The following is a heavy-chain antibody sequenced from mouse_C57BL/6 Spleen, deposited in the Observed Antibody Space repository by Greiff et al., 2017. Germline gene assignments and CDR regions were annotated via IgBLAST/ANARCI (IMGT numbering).Heavy chain of an antibody. J-gene: IGHJ4*01. D-gene: IGHD2-5*01. Sequence: EVKLMESGGGLVQPKGSLKLSCAASGFSFNTYAMNWVRQAPGKGLEWVARIRSKSNNYATYYADSVKDRFTISRDDSESMLYLQMNNLKTEDTAMYYCVRYSNYDYAMDYWGQGTSVTVSS. CDR2: IRSKSNNYAT. CDR3: VRYSNYDYAMDY. CDR1: GFSFNTYA. V-gene: IGHV10-1*01.